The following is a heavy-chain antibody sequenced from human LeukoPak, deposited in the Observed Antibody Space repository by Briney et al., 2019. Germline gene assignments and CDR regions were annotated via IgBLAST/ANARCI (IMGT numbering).Heavy chain of an antibody. V-gene: IGHV4-34*01. CDR2: INPSGST. J-gene: IGHJ6*03. D-gene: IGHD2-2*01. CDR1: GWTFSGYY. CDR3: ARGRRVPARKPRNYYYYMDV. Sequence: SETLSLTCAVYGWTFSGYYWSWIRQPPGKGLEWIGEINPSGSTNYNPSLKSRVIISIDTSKNQFSLKLSSVTAADTAVYYCARGRRVPARKPRNYYYYMDVWGKGTTVTVSS.